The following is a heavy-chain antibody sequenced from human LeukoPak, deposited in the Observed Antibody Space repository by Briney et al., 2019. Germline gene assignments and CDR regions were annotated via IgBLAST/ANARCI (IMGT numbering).Heavy chain of an antibody. CDR2: ISSSGSTI. D-gene: IGHD3-10*01. CDR3: AHSPVLLPYYFDY. CDR1: GFTFSDYN. V-gene: IGHV3-11*04. Sequence: PGGPLRFSCAASGFTFSDYNMSGLPQAPGKGLKWVSYISSSGSTIYYADSVKGRFTISRDNAKNSLYLQMNSLRAEDTAVYYCAHSPVLLPYYFDYWGQGTLVTVSS. J-gene: IGHJ4*02.